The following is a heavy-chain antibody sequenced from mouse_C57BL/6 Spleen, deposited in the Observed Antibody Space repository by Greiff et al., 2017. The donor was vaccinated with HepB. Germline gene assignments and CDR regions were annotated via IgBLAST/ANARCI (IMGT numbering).Heavy chain of an antibody. CDR2: IYPGSGST. Sequence: QVQLQQPGAELVKPGASVKMSCKASGYTFTSYWITWVKQRPGQGLEWIGDIYPGSGSTNYNEKFKSKATLTVDTSSSTAYMQLSSLTSEDSAVYYCARERITTVVEQGFAYWGQGTLVTVSA. CDR1: GYTFTSYW. J-gene: IGHJ3*01. V-gene: IGHV1-55*01. CDR3: ARERITTVVEQGFAY. D-gene: IGHD1-1*01.